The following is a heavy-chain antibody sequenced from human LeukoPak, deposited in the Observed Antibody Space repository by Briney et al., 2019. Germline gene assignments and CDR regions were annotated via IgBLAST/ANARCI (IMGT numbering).Heavy chain of an antibody. CDR3: ARDGAREPATPLYYYYMDV. Sequence: GRSLRLSCAASGFNLGDSNAHWVRQAPGKGLEWVAVIAHDGSRVYDADSVRGRFTISRDNFKNTLYLQMNSLRPEDTAVYYCARDGAREPATPLYYYYMDVWGKGTTVTVSS. V-gene: IGHV3-30*01. J-gene: IGHJ6*03. CDR1: GFNLGDSN. CDR2: IAHDGSRV. D-gene: IGHD1-26*01.